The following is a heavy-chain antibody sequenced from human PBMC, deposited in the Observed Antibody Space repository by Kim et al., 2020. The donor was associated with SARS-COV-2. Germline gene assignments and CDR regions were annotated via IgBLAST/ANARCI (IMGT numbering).Heavy chain of an antibody. V-gene: IGHV3-21*01. J-gene: IGHJ6*02. CDR1: GFTFSSYS. CDR3: AREVAGTQAYYYYYYGMDV. Sequence: GGSLRLSCAASGFTFSSYSMNWVRQAPGKGLEWVSSISSSSSYIYYADSVKGRFTISRDNAKNSLYLQMNSLRAEDTAVYYCAREVAGTQAYYYYYYGMDVWGQGTTVTVSS. CDR2: ISSSSSYI. D-gene: IGHD6-19*01.